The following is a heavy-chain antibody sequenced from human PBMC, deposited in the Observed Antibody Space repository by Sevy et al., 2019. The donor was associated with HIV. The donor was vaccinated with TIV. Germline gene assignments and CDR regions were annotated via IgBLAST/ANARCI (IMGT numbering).Heavy chain of an antibody. D-gene: IGHD3-22*01. Sequence: SETLSLTCTVSDGSVSGYFWSWIRQPPGRGLEWIGNIHHGGTTKYNPSLKTRLTISIDTSKNQFSLLLTSATAADTAVYYCTRLDSSGHSDYWGQGTPVTVSS. V-gene: IGHV4-59*02. CDR3: TRLDSSGHSDY. CDR2: IHHGGTT. CDR1: DGSVSGYF. J-gene: IGHJ4*02.